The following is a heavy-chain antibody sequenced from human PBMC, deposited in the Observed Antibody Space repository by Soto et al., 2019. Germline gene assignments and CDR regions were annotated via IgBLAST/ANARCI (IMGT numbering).Heavy chain of an antibody. D-gene: IGHD4-17*01. J-gene: IGHJ3*02. CDR2: IKQDGSEK. V-gene: IGHV3-7*01. CDR3: ARGRGDYDAFDI. Sequence: GESLKISCAASGFTFSSYWMSWVRQAPGKGLEWVANIKQDGSEKYYVDSVKGQFTISRDNAKNSLYLQMNSLRAEDTAVYYCARGRGDYDAFDIWGQGTMVTVSS. CDR1: GFTFSSYW.